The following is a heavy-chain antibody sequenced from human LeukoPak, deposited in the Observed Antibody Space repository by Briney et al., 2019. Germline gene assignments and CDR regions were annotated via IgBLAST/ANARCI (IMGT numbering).Heavy chain of an antibody. CDR2: IHYGGST. J-gene: IGHJ6*03. V-gene: IGHV4-39*01. D-gene: IGHD3-10*01. Sequence: SETLSLTCSVSGGSISSSSYYWGWIRQPPGKGLEWIGSIHYGGSTYYNQSLKSRVTISVDTSKNQFSLKLSSVTAADTAVYYCARRGGMVRGVTIYYYMDVWGKGTTVTVSS. CDR3: ARRGGMVRGVTIYYYMDV. CDR1: GGSISSSSYY.